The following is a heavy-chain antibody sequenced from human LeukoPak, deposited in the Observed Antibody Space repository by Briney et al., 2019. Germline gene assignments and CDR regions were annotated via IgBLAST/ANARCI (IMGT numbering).Heavy chain of an antibody. D-gene: IGHD6-13*01. Sequence: PSETFSLNCAVYGLTFSGYNWSWLRPAQGMGLEWFGNINHSGRNNYHKSLKSGGTTSVDTSKNEFSLKVSSVTAADTAVYYCASHGYSSSWPNRNWFVPGGQGTLVTVSS. V-gene: IGHV4-34*01. CDR1: GLTFSGYN. CDR2: INHSGRN. J-gene: IGHJ5*02. CDR3: ASHGYSSSWPNRNWFVP.